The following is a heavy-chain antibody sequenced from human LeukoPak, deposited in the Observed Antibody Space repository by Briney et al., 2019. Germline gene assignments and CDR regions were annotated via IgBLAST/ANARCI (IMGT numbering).Heavy chain of an antibody. CDR2: INHSGST. D-gene: IGHD2-15*01. Sequence: PSETLSLTCAVYGGSFSGYYWSWIRQPPGKGLEWIGEINHSGSTYYNPSLKSRVTISVDRSKNQFSLKLSSVTAADTAVYYCARVPAYCSGGSCYSGHFDYWGQGTLVTVSS. V-gene: IGHV4-34*01. CDR1: GGSFSGYY. CDR3: ARVPAYCSGGSCYSGHFDY. J-gene: IGHJ4*02.